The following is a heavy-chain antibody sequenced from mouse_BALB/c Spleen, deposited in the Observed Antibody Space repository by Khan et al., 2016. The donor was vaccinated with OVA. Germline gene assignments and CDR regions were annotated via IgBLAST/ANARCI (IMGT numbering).Heavy chain of an antibody. Sequence: VQLQQSGTELVRPGASVNISCKTFGYTFAIHHINWVKQKPGQGLDWIGYINPYNDYTTYNQRFKGKATLTVDKSSSTAYMELSSLTSDDSAVYFCAITTAFAYWGQGTLVTVAA. V-gene: IGHV1S45*01. CDR2: INPYNDYT. CDR1: GYTFAIHH. J-gene: IGHJ3*01. CDR3: AITTAFAY. D-gene: IGHD1-2*01.